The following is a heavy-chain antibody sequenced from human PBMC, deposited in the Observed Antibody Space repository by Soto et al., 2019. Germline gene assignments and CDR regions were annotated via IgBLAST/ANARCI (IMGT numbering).Heavy chain of an antibody. CDR3: ATDEIQLERRPSYGMDV. V-gene: IGHV3-23*01. D-gene: IGHD1-1*01. CDR2: VSGRGGST. CDR1: GFTFNHYA. Sequence: VHLLESGGGLVQPGGSLRLACTASGFTFNHYAMSWVRQAPGKGLEWVSAVSGRGGSTKYADSVKGRFIISRDNSNSTLYLQMTSLRPEDTAVYYCATDEIQLERRPSYGMDVWGQGTTVSVSS. J-gene: IGHJ6*02.